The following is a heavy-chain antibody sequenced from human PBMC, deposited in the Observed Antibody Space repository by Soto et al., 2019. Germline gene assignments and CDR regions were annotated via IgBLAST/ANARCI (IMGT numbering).Heavy chain of an antibody. Sequence: GASVKVSCKASGYTFTSYGISWVRQAPGQGLEWMGWISAYNGNTNYAQKLQGRVTMTTDTSTSTAYMELRSLRSDDTAVYYCARVGLWGYDFWSGYYRKGPVDYWGQGTLVTVS. CDR2: ISAYNGNT. V-gene: IGHV1-18*01. CDR1: GYTFTSYG. D-gene: IGHD3-3*01. CDR3: ARVGLWGYDFWSGYYRKGPVDY. J-gene: IGHJ4*02.